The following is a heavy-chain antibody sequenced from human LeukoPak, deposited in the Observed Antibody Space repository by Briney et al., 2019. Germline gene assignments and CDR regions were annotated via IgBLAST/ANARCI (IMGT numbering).Heavy chain of an antibody. V-gene: IGHV3-23*01. CDR3: ARPSSPYYYYYGMDV. Sequence: PGGSLRLSCAASGFTFSSYAMSWVRQAPGKGLEWVSAISGSGGSTYCGDSVKGRFTISRDNSKNTLYLQMNSLRAEDTALYYCARPSSPYYYYYGMDVWGQGTTVTVSS. J-gene: IGHJ6*02. CDR1: GFTFSSYA. D-gene: IGHD1-26*01. CDR2: ISGSGGST.